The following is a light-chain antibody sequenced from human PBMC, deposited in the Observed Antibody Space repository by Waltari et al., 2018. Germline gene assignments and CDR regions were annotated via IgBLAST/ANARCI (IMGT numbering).Light chain of an antibody. J-gene: IGKJ2*01. CDR1: QSVIS. CDR3: QQYNKGLDT. V-gene: IGKV3-15*01. CDR2: DAS. Sequence: EIVMTQSPATLSVSPGEGVTLSCRASQSVISLAWYQQKPGQAPRLLIYDASTRAAGIPARFSGSGYGTEFTLTISSLQSEDFAVYYCQQYNKGLDTFGQGTKLEIK.